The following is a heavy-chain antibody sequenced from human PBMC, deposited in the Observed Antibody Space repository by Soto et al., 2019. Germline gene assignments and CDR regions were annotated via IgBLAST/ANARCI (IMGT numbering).Heavy chain of an antibody. CDR1: GFTFSSYG. J-gene: IGHJ6*02. CDR3: AKDSRQQWLPDYYYFGMDV. CDR2: ISYDGSNK. V-gene: IGHV3-30*18. D-gene: IGHD6-19*01. Sequence: QVQLVESGGGVVQPGRSLRLSCAASGFTFSSYGMHWVRQAPGKGLEWVAVISYDGSNKYYADSVKGRFTISRDNSKNALYLQMNSLRAEDTAVYYCAKDSRQQWLPDYYYFGMDVWGQGTTVTGSS.